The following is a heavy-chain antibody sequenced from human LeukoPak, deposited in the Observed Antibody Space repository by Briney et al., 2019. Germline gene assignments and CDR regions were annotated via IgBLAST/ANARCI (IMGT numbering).Heavy chain of an antibody. CDR1: GFTFSGSA. V-gene: IGHV3-73*01. D-gene: IGHD3-10*01. CDR2: IRSEANTYAT. Sequence: GGSLRLSCAASGFTFSGSAIHWVRQASGKGLEWVGHIRSEANTYATTYTASLKGRLTIYRDDSKNTAYLQMNSLKTEDTAVYYCTRQLGELLSGTLYYYYLDVWGKGTTVTVSS. J-gene: IGHJ6*03. CDR3: TRQLGELLSGTLYYYYLDV.